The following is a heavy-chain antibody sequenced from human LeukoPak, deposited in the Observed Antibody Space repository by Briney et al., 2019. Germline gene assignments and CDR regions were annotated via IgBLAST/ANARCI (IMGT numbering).Heavy chain of an antibody. Sequence: PGGSLRLSCAASGFTFNNYAMSWVRQAPGKGLEWVSGISGSGSSTYYADSVKGRFTISRDNSKNMLYLQMNSLRAEDTAVYYCAKEGAVTLIYGMDVWGQGTTVTVSS. CDR2: ISGSGSST. J-gene: IGHJ6*02. D-gene: IGHD4-17*01. CDR3: AKEGAVTLIYGMDV. CDR1: GFTFNNYA. V-gene: IGHV3-23*01.